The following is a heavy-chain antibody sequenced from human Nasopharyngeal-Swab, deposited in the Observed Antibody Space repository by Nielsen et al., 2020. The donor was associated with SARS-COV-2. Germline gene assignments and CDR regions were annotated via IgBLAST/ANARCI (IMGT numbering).Heavy chain of an antibody. CDR2: INYSGST. CDR1: GGSISSGGYY. CDR3: LGNFDY. Sequence: SETLSLTCTVSGGSISSGGYYWSWLRQHPGKGLEWIGYINYSGSTYHNPSLKSRVTISVDTSKNQFTLKLSSVTAADAAVYYCLGNFDYWGQGTLVTVSS. V-gene: IGHV4-31*03. J-gene: IGHJ4*02.